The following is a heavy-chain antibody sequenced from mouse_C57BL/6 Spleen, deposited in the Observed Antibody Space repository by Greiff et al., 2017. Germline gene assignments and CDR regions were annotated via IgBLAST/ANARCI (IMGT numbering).Heavy chain of an antibody. D-gene: IGHD1-1*01. CDR2: IYPENGDT. V-gene: IGHV14-4*01. CDR3: TRDGSNAY. J-gene: IGHJ3*01. CDR1: GFNIKDDY. Sequence: VQLQQSGAELVRPGASVKLSCTASGFNIKDDYMHWVKQRPEQGLEWIGWIYPENGDTEYASKFQGKATITADTSSNTAYLQLSSLTSEDTAVYYCTRDGSNAYWGQGTLVTVSA.